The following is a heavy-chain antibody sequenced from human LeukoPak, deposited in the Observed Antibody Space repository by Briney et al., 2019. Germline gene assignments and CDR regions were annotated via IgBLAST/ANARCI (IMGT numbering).Heavy chain of an antibody. D-gene: IGHD6-19*01. CDR3: AGVAPSGWGQFYFDY. CDR1: GFTVSSNY. J-gene: IGHJ4*02. CDR2: IYSGGST. V-gene: IGHV3-53*01. Sequence: PGGSLRLSCAASGFTVSSNYMSWVRQAPGKGLEWVSVIYSGGSTYYADSVKGRFTISRDNSKNTLYLQMNSLRAEDTAVYYCAGVAPSGWGQFYFDYWGQGTLVTVSS.